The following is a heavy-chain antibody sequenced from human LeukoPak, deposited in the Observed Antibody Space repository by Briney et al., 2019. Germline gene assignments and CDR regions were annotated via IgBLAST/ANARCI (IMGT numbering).Heavy chain of an antibody. D-gene: IGHD6-13*01. CDR1: GASISSYY. Sequence: PSETLSLTCSVSGASISSYYWSWIRQPPGKGLEWIAYVHYSGRTNYNPSLKSRVSISVDTSKKQFSPNLSSVTAADTAVYYCARRGNSWNDFDSWGQGTLVTVSS. V-gene: IGHV4-59*08. J-gene: IGHJ4*02. CDR3: ARRGNSWNDFDS. CDR2: VHYSGRT.